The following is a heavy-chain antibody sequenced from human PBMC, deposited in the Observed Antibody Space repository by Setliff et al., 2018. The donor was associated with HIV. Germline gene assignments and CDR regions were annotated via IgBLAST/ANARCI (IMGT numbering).Heavy chain of an antibody. CDR1: GFTVSSNY. J-gene: IGHJ4*02. Sequence: PGGSLRLSCAASGFTVSSNYMSWVRQAPGKGLEWVSYISSSSSTIYYADSVKGRFTISRDNAKNSLYLQMNSLRAEDTAVYYCAREVAVAGFNYWGQGTLVTVSS. D-gene: IGHD6-19*01. V-gene: IGHV3-48*01. CDR2: ISSSSSTI. CDR3: AREVAVAGFNY.